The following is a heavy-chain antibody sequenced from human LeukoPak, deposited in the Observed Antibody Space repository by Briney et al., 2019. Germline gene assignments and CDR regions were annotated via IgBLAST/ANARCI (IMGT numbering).Heavy chain of an antibody. CDR1: GYTFTGYY. D-gene: IGHD5-12*01. V-gene: IGHV1-2*02. CDR2: INPNSGCT. CDR3: ARGGYGNFYYMDV. J-gene: IGHJ6*03. Sequence: GASVKVSCKASGYTFTGYYMHWVRQAAGQGLEWMGWINPNSGCTNYAQKFQGRVTMTRDTSISTAYMELSRLRSDDTAVYYCARGGYGNFYYMDVWGNGTTVTISS.